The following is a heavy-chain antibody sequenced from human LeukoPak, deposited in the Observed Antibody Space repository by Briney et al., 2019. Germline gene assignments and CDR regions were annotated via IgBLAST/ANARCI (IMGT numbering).Heavy chain of an antibody. CDR2: INQDGREK. D-gene: IGHD1-7*01. Sequence: PGGSLRLSCAASGFIFRNYWMSWVRQAPGKGLEWVAIINQDGREKHYVDSVKGRFTISRDNAKNSLYLQMNSLRAEDTAVYYCARAGETGTTFWFDPWGQGTLVTVSS. J-gene: IGHJ5*02. CDR1: GFIFRNYW. CDR3: ARAGETGTTFWFDP. V-gene: IGHV3-7*01.